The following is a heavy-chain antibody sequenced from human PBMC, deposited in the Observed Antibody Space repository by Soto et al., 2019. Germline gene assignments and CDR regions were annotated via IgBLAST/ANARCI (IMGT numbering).Heavy chain of an antibody. Sequence: SETLSLTCIVSGESISSSSYYWGWIRHPPGKGLEWIGSIYYSGRTYYNPSFKSRVTISIDTSKNQFSLKLSSVTATDTAVYYCARQRTTVVTQAYFDHWGQGALVTVSS. D-gene: IGHD2-21*02. J-gene: IGHJ4*02. CDR3: ARQRTTVVTQAYFDH. CDR1: GESISSSSYY. V-gene: IGHV4-39*01. CDR2: IYYSGRT.